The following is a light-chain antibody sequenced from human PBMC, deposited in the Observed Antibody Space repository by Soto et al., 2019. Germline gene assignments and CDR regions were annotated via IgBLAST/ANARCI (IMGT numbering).Light chain of an antibody. CDR1: QSISSW. J-gene: IGKJ2*01. Sequence: DIQMTQSPSTLSASVGDRVTITCRASQSISSWLAWYQQKPGKAPKLLIYDASSLESGVPSRFSGSGSGTEFPLPISSLQPDDFAPYYCQQYNSYSFGQGTKLEIK. CDR2: DAS. CDR3: QQYNSYS. V-gene: IGKV1-5*01.